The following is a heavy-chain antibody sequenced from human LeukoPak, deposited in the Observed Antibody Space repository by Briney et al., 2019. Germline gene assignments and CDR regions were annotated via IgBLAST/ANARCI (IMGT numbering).Heavy chain of an antibody. CDR2: IYYSGST. D-gene: IGHD4-17*01. CDR1: GGSISSYY. CDR3: ASYSYGDYGYGY. Sequence: SETLSLTCTVSGGSISSYYWSWIRQPPGKGLERIGYIYYSGSTNYNPSLKSRVTISVDTSKNQFSLKLSSVTAADTAVYYCASYSYGDYGYGYWGQGTLVTVSS. V-gene: IGHV4-59*01. J-gene: IGHJ4*02.